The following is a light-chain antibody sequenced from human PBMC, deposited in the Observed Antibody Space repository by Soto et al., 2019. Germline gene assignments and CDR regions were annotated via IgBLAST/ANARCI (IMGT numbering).Light chain of an antibody. Sequence: QAVVTQPPSASGTPGQRVTISCSGSSSNIGSNTVNWYQQLPGTAPKLLIYSNNQRPSGVPARFSGSKSGTSASLAIIWLQSEYKADYYCAAWNGSLNGCVFGGGTKVTVL. J-gene: IGLJ3*02. V-gene: IGLV1-44*01. CDR2: SNN. CDR1: SSNIGSNT. CDR3: AAWNGSLNGCV.